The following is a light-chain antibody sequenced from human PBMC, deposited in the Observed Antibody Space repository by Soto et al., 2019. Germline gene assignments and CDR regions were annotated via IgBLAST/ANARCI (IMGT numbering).Light chain of an antibody. V-gene: IGKV1-39*01. J-gene: IGKJ1*01. CDR3: QQSYTWVWT. CDR1: QSISSY. Sequence: DIQMTQSPSSLSASVGDRVTITCRASQSISSYLNWYQQKPGKAPKLLIYAASSLQSGVPSRFSGSGSGTDFTLTISSLQPEDFATYYCQQSYTWVWTFGQGTKVEIK. CDR2: AAS.